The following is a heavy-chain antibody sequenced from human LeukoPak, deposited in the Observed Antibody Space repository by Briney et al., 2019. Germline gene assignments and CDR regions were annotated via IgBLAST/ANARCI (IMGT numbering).Heavy chain of an antibody. V-gene: IGHV3-23*01. CDR1: GFTFSSYG. Sequence: GGSLRLSCAASGFTFSSYGMSWFRQAPGKGLEWVSTISGSGGSTYYADSVKGRFTISRDNSKNTLYLQMNSLRAEDTAVYYCAKDDGYSSSWYSGTTDAFDIWGQGTMVTVSS. J-gene: IGHJ3*02. CDR3: AKDDGYSSSWYSGTTDAFDI. D-gene: IGHD6-13*01. CDR2: ISGSGGST.